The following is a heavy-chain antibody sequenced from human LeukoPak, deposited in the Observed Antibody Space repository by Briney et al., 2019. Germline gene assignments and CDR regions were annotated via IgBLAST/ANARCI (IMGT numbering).Heavy chain of an antibody. CDR2: IYYSGIT. Sequence: SATLSLTCTVSGASISGSSHYFWGWIRQTPGKGLEWIGSIYYSGITYYTPSLKSRLTISVDTSRNQFSLKLSSVSAADTAVYYCAIYDSQHWFDPWGQGTLVTVSS. J-gene: IGHJ5*02. CDR1: GASISGSSHYF. V-gene: IGHV4-39*01. D-gene: IGHD5/OR15-5a*01. CDR3: AIYDSQHWFDP.